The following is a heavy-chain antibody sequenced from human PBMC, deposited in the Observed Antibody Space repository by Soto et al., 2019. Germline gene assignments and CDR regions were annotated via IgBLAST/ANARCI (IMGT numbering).Heavy chain of an antibody. V-gene: IGHV4-4*02. CDR1: SGSISSSNW. D-gene: IGHD1-1*01. CDR2: IYHSGST. CDR3: ASLSRGGAGTLSY. J-gene: IGHJ4*02. Sequence: QVQLQESGPGLVKPSGTLSLTCAVSSGSISSSNWWSWVRQPPGKGLEWIGEIYHSGSTNYNPSLKSRVTISVDKSKNQFSLKLSSVTAADTDVYYCASLSRGGAGTLSYWGQGTLVTVSS.